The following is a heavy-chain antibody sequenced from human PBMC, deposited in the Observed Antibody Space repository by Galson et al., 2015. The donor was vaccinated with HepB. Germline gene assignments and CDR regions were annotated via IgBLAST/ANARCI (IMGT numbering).Heavy chain of an antibody. CDR1: GFTVSSNY. CDR3: ARLRTTVTTFEFYYYGMDV. J-gene: IGHJ6*02. Sequence: SLRLSCAASGFTVSSNYMSWVRQAPGKGLEWVSVIYSGGSTYYADSVKGRFTISRDNSKNTLYLQMNSLRAEDTAVYYCARLRTTVTTFEFYYYGMDVWSQGTTVTVSS. D-gene: IGHD4-17*01. V-gene: IGHV3-53*01. CDR2: IYSGGST.